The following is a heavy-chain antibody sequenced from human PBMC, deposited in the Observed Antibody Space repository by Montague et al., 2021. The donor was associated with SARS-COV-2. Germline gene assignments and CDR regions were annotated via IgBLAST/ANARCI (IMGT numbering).Heavy chain of an antibody. D-gene: IGHD3-9*01. CDR3: TRGRAISTLFVPHQRWFDP. V-gene: IGHV4-34*01. Sequence: SETLSLTCAVYGGSFSNYYWSWIRQPPGERLQWIGEIHHSGGTNYNPSPKSRVTISVDTSKNQLSLKLSSVTAADTAVYYCTRGRAISTLFVPHQRWFDPWGQGTLVTVSS. CDR1: GGSFSNYY. J-gene: IGHJ5*02. CDR2: IHHSGGT.